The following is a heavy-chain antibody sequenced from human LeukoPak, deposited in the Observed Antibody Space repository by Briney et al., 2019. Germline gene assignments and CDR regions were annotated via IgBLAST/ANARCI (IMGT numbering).Heavy chain of an antibody. CDR3: TTDSMIFPPYYFDY. CDR1: GFSFSSYW. J-gene: IGHJ4*02. D-gene: IGHD3/OR15-3a*01. Sequence: SGGSLRLSCAASGFSFSSYWMSWVRQAPGKGLEWVGRIKSKTDGGTTDYAAPVKGRFTISRDDSKNTLYLQMNSLKTEDTAVYYCTTDSMIFPPYYFDYWGQGTLVTVSS. CDR2: IKSKTDGGTT. V-gene: IGHV3-15*01.